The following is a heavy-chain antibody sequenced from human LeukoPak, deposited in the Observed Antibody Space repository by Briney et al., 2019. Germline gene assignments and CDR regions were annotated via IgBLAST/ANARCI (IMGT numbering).Heavy chain of an antibody. J-gene: IGHJ4*02. CDR3: ARVGLPGSLDY. CDR2: IYVSGNT. D-gene: IGHD3/OR15-3a*01. CDR1: GGSISSYY. Sequence: EASETLSLTCTVSGGSISSYYWSWIRQPPGKGLEWIGYIYVSGNTNYNPALKSRVTISLDTSKNQFSLKLTSVTAADTAVYYCARVGLPGSLDYWGQGSLVTVSS. V-gene: IGHV4-59*01.